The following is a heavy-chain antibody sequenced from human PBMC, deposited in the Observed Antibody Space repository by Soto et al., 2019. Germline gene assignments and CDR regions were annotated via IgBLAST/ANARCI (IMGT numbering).Heavy chain of an antibody. CDR3: ARRPDAFDI. Sequence: GGSMRLSCAGSGSTFTDFTMTWVRQAPGKGLEWVSAISGDGLSTYYAGSVKGRFTISRDNSKTTLYLQMNSLRAEDTAVYYCARRPDAFDIWGRGTMVTVSS. V-gene: IGHV3-23*01. J-gene: IGHJ3*02. CDR2: ISGDGLST. CDR1: GSTFTDFT.